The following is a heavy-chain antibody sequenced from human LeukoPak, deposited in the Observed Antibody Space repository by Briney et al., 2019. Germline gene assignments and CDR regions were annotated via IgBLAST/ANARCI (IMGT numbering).Heavy chain of an antibody. J-gene: IGHJ3*01. V-gene: IGHV3-48*03. CDR2: IGSGGSPV. CDR1: GFTLSSLA. D-gene: IGHD3-10*01. CDR3: ARGWYYL. Sequence: GGSLRLSCAASGFTLSSLAMHWVRQAPGKGLEWVSYIGSGGSPVYYADSVKGRSTISRDNAKNSLYLQMNSLRAEDTAVYYCARGWYYLWGQGTMVTVSS.